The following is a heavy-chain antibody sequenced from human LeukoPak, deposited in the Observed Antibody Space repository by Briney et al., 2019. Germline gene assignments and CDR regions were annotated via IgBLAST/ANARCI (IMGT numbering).Heavy chain of an antibody. D-gene: IGHD3-3*01. CDR3: VRYYDFWSGYLLY. V-gene: IGHV3-11*04. Sequence: GGSLRLSCAASGFTFSDYYMSWIRQAPGKGLEWVSYISSSGSTIYYADSVKGRFTISRDNAKNSLCLQMNSLRAEDTAVYYCVRYYDFWSGYLLYWGQGTLVTVSS. CDR1: GFTFSDYY. CDR2: ISSSGSTI. J-gene: IGHJ4*02.